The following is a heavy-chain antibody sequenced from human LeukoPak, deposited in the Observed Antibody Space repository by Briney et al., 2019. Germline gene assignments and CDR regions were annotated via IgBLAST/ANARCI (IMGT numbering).Heavy chain of an antibody. CDR1: GGSISSYY. V-gene: IGHV4-59*12. J-gene: IGHJ4*02. D-gene: IGHD3-22*01. CDR2: IYYSGST. Sequence: KPSETLSLTCTVSGGSISSYYWSWIRQPPGKGLEWIGYIYYSGSTNYNPSLKSRVPISVDTPKNQFSLKLSSVTAADTAVYYCARDRYYDSSGPPDWGQGTLVTVSS. CDR3: ARDRYYDSSGPPD.